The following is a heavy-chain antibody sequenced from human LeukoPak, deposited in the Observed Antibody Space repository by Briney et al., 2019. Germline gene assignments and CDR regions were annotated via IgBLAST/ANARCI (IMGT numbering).Heavy chain of an antibody. CDR2: INPSGGST. CDR1: GYTFTSYY. V-gene: IGHV1-46*03. CDR3: ARGGYSYGYHRRGSFDNWFDP. D-gene: IGHD5-18*01. Sequence: ASVKVSCXASGYTFTSYYMHWVRQAPGQGLAWMGIINPSGGSTSYAQKFQGRVTMTRDTSTSTVYMELSSLRSEDTAVYYCARGGYSYGYHRRGSFDNWFDPWGQGTLVTVSS. J-gene: IGHJ5*02.